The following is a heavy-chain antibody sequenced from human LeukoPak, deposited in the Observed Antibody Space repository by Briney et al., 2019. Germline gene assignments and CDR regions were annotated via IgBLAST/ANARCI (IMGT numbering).Heavy chain of an antibody. J-gene: IGHJ4*02. CDR3: ARVDYDFWSGY. CDR2: MKQHSRNP. Sequence: ASVKVSCKGSGYTFTSYGINWGRQATGQGLGWMRWMKQHSRNPGYEQKCQRSVTMTRNPSITKAYMELSSLRSEDTAVYYCARVDYDFWSGYWGQGTRVTVSS. V-gene: IGHV1-8*01. D-gene: IGHD3-3*01. CDR1: GYTFTSYG.